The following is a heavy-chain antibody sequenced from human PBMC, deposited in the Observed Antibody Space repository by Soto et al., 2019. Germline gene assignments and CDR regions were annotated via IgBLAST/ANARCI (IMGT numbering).Heavy chain of an antibody. CDR3: ARDRNWNGYYGMDV. Sequence: QVQLQESGPGLVKPSETLSITCTVSGGSISSYYWSWIRQPRGKGLEWIGYIHYSGSTNYNPSLKSRVSISVDTSKNQFSLKLSSVTAADTAVYYCARDRNWNGYYGMDVWGQGTTVTVSS. D-gene: IGHD1-1*01. CDR2: IHYSGST. V-gene: IGHV4-59*01. J-gene: IGHJ6*02. CDR1: GGSISSYY.